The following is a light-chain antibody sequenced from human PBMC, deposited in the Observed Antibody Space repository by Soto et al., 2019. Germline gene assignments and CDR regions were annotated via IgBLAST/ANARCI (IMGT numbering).Light chain of an antibody. CDR1: QTISSW. CDR3: QKYENLPIT. CDR2: GDS. J-gene: IGKJ5*01. V-gene: IGKV1-5*01. Sequence: DIQMTQSPSTLSGSVGDIVTITCRASQTISSWLAWYQQKPGKAPKLLIYGDSSLESGVPSRFSGSGSGTDFNFTISSLQPEDIATYYCQKYENLPITXGQGTRLEIK.